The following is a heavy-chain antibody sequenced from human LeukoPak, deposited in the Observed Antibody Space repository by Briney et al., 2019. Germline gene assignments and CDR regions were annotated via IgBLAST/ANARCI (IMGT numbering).Heavy chain of an antibody. CDR3: GLELQARLVDY. V-gene: IGHV3-21*01. CDR2: ISSSSSYI. J-gene: IGHJ4*02. D-gene: IGHD1-7*01. CDR1: GFTFSSYS. Sequence: PGGSPRLSCAASGFTFSSYSMNWVRQAPGKGLEWVSSISSSSSYIYYADSVKGRFTISRDNAKNLLYLQMNSLRAEDTAVYYCGLELQARLVDYWGQGTLVTVSS.